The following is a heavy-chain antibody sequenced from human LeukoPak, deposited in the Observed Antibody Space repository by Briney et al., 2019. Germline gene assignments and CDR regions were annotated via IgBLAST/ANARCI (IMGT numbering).Heavy chain of an antibody. J-gene: IGHJ3*02. D-gene: IGHD2-15*01. CDR2: IYHSGST. CDR1: GYSISSGYC. CDR3: ARDLGYCSGGSCYSDAFDI. V-gene: IGHV4-38-2*02. Sequence: SETLSLTCTVSGYSISSGYCWGWIRQPPGKGLEWIGSIYHSGSTYYNPSLKSRVTISVDTSKNQFSLKLSSVTAADTAVYYCARDLGYCSGGSCYSDAFDIWGQGTMVTVSS.